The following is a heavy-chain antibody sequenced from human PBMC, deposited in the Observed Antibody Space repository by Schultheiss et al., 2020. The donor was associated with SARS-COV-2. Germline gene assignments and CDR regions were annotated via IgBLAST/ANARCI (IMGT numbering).Heavy chain of an antibody. CDR3: ARARLWFGELHYDY. CDR2: INHSGST. Sequence: SQTLSLTCTVSGGSISSSSYYWSWIRQPAGKGLEWIGEINHSGSTNYNPSLKSRVTISVDTSKNQFSLKLSSVTAADTAVYYCARARLWFGELHYDYWGQGTLVTVSS. CDR1: GGSISSSSYY. J-gene: IGHJ4*02. D-gene: IGHD3-10*01. V-gene: IGHV4-61*10.